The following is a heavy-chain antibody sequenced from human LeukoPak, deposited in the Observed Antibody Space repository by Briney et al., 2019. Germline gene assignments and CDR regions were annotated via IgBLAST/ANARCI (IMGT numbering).Heavy chain of an antibody. CDR3: TTGRRYQLYDY. CDR2: FAPEDGET. Sequence: ASVKVSCKASGGTFSSYAISWVRQAPGQGLESMGGFAPEDGETIYAQQFQGRLTMTEDTSTDTAYMELSRLTSEDTAVYYCTTGRRYQLYDYWGQGTLVTVSS. D-gene: IGHD1-1*01. V-gene: IGHV1-24*01. CDR1: GGTFSSYA. J-gene: IGHJ4*02.